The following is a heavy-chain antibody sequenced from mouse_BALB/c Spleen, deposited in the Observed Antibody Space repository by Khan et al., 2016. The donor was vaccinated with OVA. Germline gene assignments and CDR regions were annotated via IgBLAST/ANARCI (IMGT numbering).Heavy chain of an antibody. CDR2: ISSGSSTI. Sequence: EVELVESGGGLVQPGGSRKLSCAASGFTFSSFGMHWVRQAPEKGLEWVAYISSGSSTIYYADTVKGRFTISRDNPKNTLFLQMTSLRSEDTAMYYCARGCYGYPYYFDYWGQGATLTVSS. J-gene: IGHJ2*01. CDR3: ARGCYGYPYYFDY. V-gene: IGHV5-17*02. CDR1: GFTFSSFG. D-gene: IGHD2-2*01.